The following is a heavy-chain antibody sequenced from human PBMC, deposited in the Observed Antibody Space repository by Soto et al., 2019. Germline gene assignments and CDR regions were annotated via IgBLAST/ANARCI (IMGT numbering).Heavy chain of an antibody. CDR3: ARGPDRSGFYLFDY. Sequence: SVKVSCKASGGTFSNHAISWVRQAPGQGPEWMGGIIPLSGTTNYAQKFQGRVTITADESMTTAYMEMSSLRSEDTAVYYCARGPDRSGFYLFDYWGQGTLVTVSS. CDR2: IIPLSGTT. J-gene: IGHJ4*02. D-gene: IGHD3-22*01. V-gene: IGHV1-69*13. CDR1: GGTFSNHA.